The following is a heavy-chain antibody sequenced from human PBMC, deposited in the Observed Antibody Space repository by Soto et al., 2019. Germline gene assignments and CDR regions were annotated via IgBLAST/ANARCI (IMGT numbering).Heavy chain of an antibody. Sequence: RLSCAASGFTFRNNVLSWVRQAPGKGLDWVSGITGSGRDTYYADSVKGRFTISRDNSKNMVFLQMNSLRAEDTALYYCAKDYYGNPYYFDYWGQGTLVTVSS. J-gene: IGHJ4*02. CDR3: AKDYYGNPYYFDY. D-gene: IGHD1-26*01. CDR1: GFTFRNNV. V-gene: IGHV3-23*01. CDR2: ITGSGRDT.